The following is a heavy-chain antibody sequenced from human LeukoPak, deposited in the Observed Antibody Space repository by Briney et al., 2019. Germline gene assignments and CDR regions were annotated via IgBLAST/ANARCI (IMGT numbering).Heavy chain of an antibody. J-gene: IGHJ6*02. CDR1: GSSISDYF. CDR2: IYTSGST. D-gene: IGHD4-17*01. CDR3: AGTDYGYYHGMDV. Sequence: PSETLSLTCTVSGSSISDYFRSWIRQPAGKGLEWIGRIYTSGSTNYNPSLESRVTMSVDTSKNQFSLKLSSVTAAVTAVFYCAGTDYGYYHGMDVWGQGTTVTVSS. V-gene: IGHV4-4*07.